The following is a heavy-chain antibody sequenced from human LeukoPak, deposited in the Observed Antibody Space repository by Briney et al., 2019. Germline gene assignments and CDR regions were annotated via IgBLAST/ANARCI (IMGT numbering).Heavy chain of an antibody. Sequence: ASVKVSCKASGYTFTGYYMHWVRQAPGQGLEWMGWINPNSGGTNYAQKFQGRVTMTRDTSISTAYMELSRLRSDDTAVYYCARDLSQLWLRGPYYYYGMDVWGQGTTVTVSS. J-gene: IGHJ6*02. CDR1: GYTFTGYY. D-gene: IGHD5-18*01. CDR3: ARDLSQLWLRGPYYYYGMDV. V-gene: IGHV1-2*02. CDR2: INPNSGGT.